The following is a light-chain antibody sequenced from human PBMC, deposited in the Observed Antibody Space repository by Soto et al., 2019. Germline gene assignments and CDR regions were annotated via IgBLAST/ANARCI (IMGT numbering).Light chain of an antibody. V-gene: IGKV3-11*01. J-gene: IGKJ1*01. Sequence: EIVLTQSPAILSMSPGERATLSCRASQSVSSYFAWYQQKPGQAPRLLIYDASNRATGVPARFSGRGSGTDFTLTISGLEPEDFAVDYCQQRKYCPVTFGRGTKVEIK. CDR3: QQRKYCPVT. CDR1: QSVSSY. CDR2: DAS.